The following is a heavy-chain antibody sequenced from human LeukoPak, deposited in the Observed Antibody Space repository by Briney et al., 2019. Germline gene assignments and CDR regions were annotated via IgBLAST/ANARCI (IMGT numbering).Heavy chain of an antibody. CDR3: ARERNPRSGPFFYYMDV. Sequence: ASVKVSCKASGYTFTGYYMHWVRQAPGQGLEWMGWINPNSGGTNYAQKFQGRVTMTRDTSISTAYMELSRLRSDDTAVYYCARERNPRSGPFFYYMDVWGKGTTVTVSS. J-gene: IGHJ6*03. V-gene: IGHV1-2*02. CDR1: GYTFTGYY. CDR2: INPNSGGT. D-gene: IGHD3-3*01.